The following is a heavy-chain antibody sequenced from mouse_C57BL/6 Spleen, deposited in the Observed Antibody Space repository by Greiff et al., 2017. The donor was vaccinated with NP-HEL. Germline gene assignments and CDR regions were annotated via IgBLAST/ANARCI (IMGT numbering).Heavy chain of an antibody. CDR1: GYTFTSYW. V-gene: IGHV1-72*01. CDR3: ARTTGSHWYFDV. CDR2: IDPNSGGT. Sequence: QVQLQQPGAELVKPGASVKLSCKASGYTFTSYWMPWVKQRPGRGLEWIGRIDPNSGGTTYNEKFKSKATLTVDKPSSTAYMQLRRLTSEDSAVYYCARTTGSHWYFDVWGTGTTVTVAA. D-gene: IGHD4-1*02. J-gene: IGHJ1*03.